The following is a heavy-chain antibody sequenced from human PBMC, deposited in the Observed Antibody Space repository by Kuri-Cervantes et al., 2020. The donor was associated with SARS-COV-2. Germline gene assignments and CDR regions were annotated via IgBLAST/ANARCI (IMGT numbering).Heavy chain of an antibody. CDR3: ARDLGVAPDF. D-gene: IGHD3-16*01. CDR2: IKGGSGTT. CDR1: GFTFSSYA. Sequence: GGSLRLSCAASGFTFSSYAMSWVRQAPGKGLEWVSCIKGGSGTTYYAASVKGRFTVSRDNAKNTLYPLMSSLRVEDTAMYYCARDLGVAPDFWGQGTQVTVSS. J-gene: IGHJ4*02. V-gene: IGHV3-23*01.